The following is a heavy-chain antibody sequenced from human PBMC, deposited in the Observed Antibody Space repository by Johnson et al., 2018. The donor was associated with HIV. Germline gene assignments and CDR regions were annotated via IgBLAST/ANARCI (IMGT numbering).Heavy chain of an antibody. CDR3: ARSPIYYYGSPRHAFDI. CDR2: IYSGGST. Sequence: VQLVESGGGLVQPGGSLRLSCAASGFTVSSNYMSWVRQAPGKGLEWVSVIYSGGSTYYADSVKGRFTISRDNSKNTLYLQMNSLRAEEPAVYYCARSPIYYYGSPRHAFDIWGQGTMVTVSS. CDR1: GFTVSSNY. D-gene: IGHD3-22*01. J-gene: IGHJ3*02. V-gene: IGHV3-66*01.